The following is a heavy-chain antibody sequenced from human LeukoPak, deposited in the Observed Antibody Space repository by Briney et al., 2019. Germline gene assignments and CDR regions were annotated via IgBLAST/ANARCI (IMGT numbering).Heavy chain of an antibody. Sequence: SETLSLTCAVYGGSFSGYYWSWIRQPAGKGLEWIGRIYTSGSTNYNPSLKSRVTMSVDTSKNHFSLKLSSVTAADTAVYHCARENDYGDYLDCWGQGTLVIVSS. V-gene: IGHV4-4*07. D-gene: IGHD4-17*01. CDR2: IYTSGST. CDR1: GGSFSGYY. J-gene: IGHJ4*02. CDR3: ARENDYGDYLDC.